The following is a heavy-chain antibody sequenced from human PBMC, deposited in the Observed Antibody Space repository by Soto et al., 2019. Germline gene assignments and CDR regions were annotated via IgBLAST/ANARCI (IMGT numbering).Heavy chain of an antibody. V-gene: IGHV3-21*01. CDR1: GFTFSSYS. J-gene: IGHJ6*02. CDR2: ISSSSSYI. D-gene: IGHD2-2*02. Sequence: GGSLRLSCAASGFTFSSYSMNWVRQAPGKGLEWVSSISSSSSYIYYADSVKGRFTISRDNAKNSLYLQMNSLRAEDTAVYYCASIVVPDAIFVWGQGPTVTVSS. CDR3: ASIVVPDAIFV.